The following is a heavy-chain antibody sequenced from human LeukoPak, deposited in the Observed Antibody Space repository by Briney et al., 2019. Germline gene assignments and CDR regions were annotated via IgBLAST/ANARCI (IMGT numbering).Heavy chain of an antibody. CDR3: ARGKARSGWGDD. Sequence: ASVKVSCKASGYTFTSYGISWVRQAPGQGLKWMGGIIPIFGTANYAQKFQGRVTITADESTSTAYMELSSLRSEDTAVYYCARGKARSGWGDDWGQGTLVTVSS. CDR1: GYTFTSYG. V-gene: IGHV1-69*13. CDR2: IIPIFGTA. J-gene: IGHJ4*02. D-gene: IGHD6-19*01.